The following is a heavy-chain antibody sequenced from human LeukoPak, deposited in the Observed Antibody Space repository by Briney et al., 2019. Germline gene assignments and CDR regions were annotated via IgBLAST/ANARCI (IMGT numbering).Heavy chain of an antibody. J-gene: IGHJ4*02. Sequence: ASVKVSCKASGYTFTSYGISWVRQAPGQGLDWMGRIIPIFGTANYAQKFQGRVTITTDESTSTAYMELSSLRSEDTAVYYCARQLGYDSSGYLDYWGQGTLVTVSS. D-gene: IGHD3-22*01. CDR1: GYTFTSYG. CDR3: ARQLGYDSSGYLDY. CDR2: IIPIFGTA. V-gene: IGHV1-69*05.